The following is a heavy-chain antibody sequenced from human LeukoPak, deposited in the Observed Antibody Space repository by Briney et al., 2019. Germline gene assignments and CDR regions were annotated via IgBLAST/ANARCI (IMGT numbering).Heavy chain of an antibody. V-gene: IGHV5-51*01. D-gene: IGHD5-18*01. J-gene: IGHJ4*02. Sequence: GESLKISCKGSGYSFTNYWIGWVRQMPGKGLEWMGIIYPGDSDTRYSPSFQGQVTISADKSISTAYLQWSSLKASDTAMYYCARHWRYSYGRVDYWGQGTLVTVSS. CDR3: ARHWRYSYGRVDY. CDR1: GYSFTNYW. CDR2: IYPGDSDT.